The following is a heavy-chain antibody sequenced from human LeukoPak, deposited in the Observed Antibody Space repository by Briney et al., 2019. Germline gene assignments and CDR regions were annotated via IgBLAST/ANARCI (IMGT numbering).Heavy chain of an antibody. D-gene: IGHD3-22*01. CDR3: ARDNEPNYYDSSGSLDY. V-gene: IGHV3-74*01. Sequence: GGSLRLSCAASGFTFSSYWMHWVRQAPGKGLVWVSRINSDGSSTGYADSVKGRFTISRDNAKNTLYLQMNSLRAEDTAVYYCARDNEPNYYDSSGSLDYWGQGTLVTVSS. CDR2: INSDGSST. CDR1: GFTFSSYW. J-gene: IGHJ4*02.